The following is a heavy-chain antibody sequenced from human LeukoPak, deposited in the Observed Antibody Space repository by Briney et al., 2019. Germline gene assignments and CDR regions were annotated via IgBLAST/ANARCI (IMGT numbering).Heavy chain of an antibody. CDR2: IKQDGSEK. J-gene: IGHJ5*02. CDR1: GFTFSSYS. CDR3: AREGYSSGWYRWFDP. V-gene: IGHV3-7*01. Sequence: GGSLRLSCAASGFTFSSYSMNWVRQAPGKGLEWVANIKQDGSEKYYVDSVKGRFTISRDNAKNSLYLQMNSLRAEDTAVYYCAREGYSSGWYRWFDPWGQGTLVTVSS. D-gene: IGHD6-19*01.